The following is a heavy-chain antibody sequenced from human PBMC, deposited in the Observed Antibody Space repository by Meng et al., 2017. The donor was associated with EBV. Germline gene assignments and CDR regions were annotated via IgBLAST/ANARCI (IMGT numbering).Heavy chain of an antibody. Sequence: GRGGQSGAKVKKPGASVKVPCKASGYTFTSYDINWVRQATGQGLEWMGWMNPNSGNTGYAQKFQGRVTMTRNTSISTAYMELSSLRSEDTAVYYCARGRGVYCSGGSCYPGWFDPWGQGTLVTVSS. CDR3: ARGRGVYCSGGSCYPGWFDP. CDR2: MNPNSGNT. CDR1: GYTFTSYD. V-gene: IGHV1-8*01. D-gene: IGHD2-15*01. J-gene: IGHJ5*02.